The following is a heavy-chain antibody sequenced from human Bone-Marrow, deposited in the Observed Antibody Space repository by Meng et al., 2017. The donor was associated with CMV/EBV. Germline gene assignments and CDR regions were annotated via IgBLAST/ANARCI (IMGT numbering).Heavy chain of an antibody. CDR2: INHTRST. J-gene: IGHJ6*02. CDR1: GGSISSSSYH. Sequence: ETLSITSIGSGGSISSSSYHWSRIRQPTGKGLAWIGEINHTRSTNYNPSLKSRVTISVDTAMNQFSLKLSSVTAADTAVYYCARGAIVVVPAASVYYYYGMDGWGQGPAVTVSS. V-gene: IGHV4-39*07. D-gene: IGHD2-2*01. CDR3: ARGAIVVVPAASVYYYYGMDG.